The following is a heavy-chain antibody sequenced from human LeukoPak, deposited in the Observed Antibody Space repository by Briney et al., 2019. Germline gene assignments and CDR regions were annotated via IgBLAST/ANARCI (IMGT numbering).Heavy chain of an antibody. V-gene: IGHV4-34*01. J-gene: IGHJ3*02. CDR3: ARLSEYYDFWSGSGRGDAFDI. D-gene: IGHD3-3*01. CDR1: GGSFSGYY. Sequence: SETLSLTCAVYGGSFSGYYWSWIRQPPGKGLEWIGEINHSGSTNYNPSLKSRVTISVDTSMNQFSLKLSSVTAADTAVYYCARLSEYYDFWSGSGRGDAFDIWGQGTMVTVSS. CDR2: INHSGST.